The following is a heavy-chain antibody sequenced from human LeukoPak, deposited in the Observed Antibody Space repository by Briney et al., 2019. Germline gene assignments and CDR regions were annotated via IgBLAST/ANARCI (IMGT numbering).Heavy chain of an antibody. CDR3: AKAITIFGVGIDYYYHMDV. J-gene: IGHJ6*03. V-gene: IGHV3-23*01. D-gene: IGHD3-3*01. Sequence: GGSLKLSCAASGLTFRSYAMNWVRQAPGKGLEWVSSIDGSGDGTYYADSVRGRFTISRDNSKNTLYLQMNSLRAEDSAVYYCAKAITIFGVGIDYYYHMDVWGNGTTVTVSS. CDR2: IDGSGDGT. CDR1: GLTFRSYA.